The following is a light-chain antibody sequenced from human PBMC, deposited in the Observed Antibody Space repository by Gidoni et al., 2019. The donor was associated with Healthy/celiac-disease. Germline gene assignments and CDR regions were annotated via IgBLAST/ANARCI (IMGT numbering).Light chain of an antibody. CDR3: QQYYSTPPALT. J-gene: IGKJ4*01. V-gene: IGKV4-1*01. Sequence: DIVMTQSPDSLAVSLGERATINCKSSQSVLYSSNNKNYLDWYQQKPGQPPKLLIYWASTRESGVPDRFSGSGSGTDFTLTISSLQAEDVAVYYCQQYYSTPPALTFGGGTKVEIK. CDR2: WAS. CDR1: QSVLYSSNNKNY.